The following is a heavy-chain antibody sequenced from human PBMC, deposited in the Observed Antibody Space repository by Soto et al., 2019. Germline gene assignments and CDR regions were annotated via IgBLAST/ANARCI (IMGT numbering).Heavy chain of an antibody. CDR1: GFTFSSYA. CDR2: ISGSGGST. CDR3: ATQSHSSSSYYFDY. V-gene: IGHV3-23*01. J-gene: IGHJ4*02. Sequence: GGSLRLSCAASGFTFSSYAMSWVRQAPGKGLEWVSGISGSGGSTYYADSVKGRFTISRANSKNTLYLQMNSLRAEDTAVYYCATQSHSSSSYYFDYWGQGTLVTVSS. D-gene: IGHD2-2*01.